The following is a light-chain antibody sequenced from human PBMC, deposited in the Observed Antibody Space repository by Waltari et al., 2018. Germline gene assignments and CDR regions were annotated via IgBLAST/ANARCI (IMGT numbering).Light chain of an antibody. CDR2: DAS. J-gene: IGKJ5*01. V-gene: IGKV3-11*01. Sequence: EIVLAQSPATLSFSPGERATLSCRASQSVGRFLAWYQRKPGQAPRLLIYDASDRATGTPARFSGSGSGTDFTLTISSREPEDFAVYYCQHRGNWPLLAFGQGTRLEIK. CDR1: QSVGRF. CDR3: QHRGNWPLLA.